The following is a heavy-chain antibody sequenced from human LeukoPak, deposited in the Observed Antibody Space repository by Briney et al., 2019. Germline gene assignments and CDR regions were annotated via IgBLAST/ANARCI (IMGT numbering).Heavy chain of an antibody. CDR1: GFTVSSNY. J-gene: IGHJ6*02. V-gene: IGHV3-53*01. CDR3: ARDRKPTPLYYGMDV. CDR2: IYSGGST. Sequence: GGSLRLSCAASGFTVSSNYMSWVRQAPGKGLEWVSVIYSGGSTYYADSVKGRFTISRDNSKNTLYLRMNSLRAEDTAVYYCARDRKPTPLYYGMDVWGQGTTVTVSS.